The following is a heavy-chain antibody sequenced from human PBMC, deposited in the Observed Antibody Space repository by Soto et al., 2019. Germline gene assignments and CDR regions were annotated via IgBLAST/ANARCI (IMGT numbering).Heavy chain of an antibody. CDR3: ARDPAP. CDR2: IYYSGTT. V-gene: IGHV4-59*12. CDR1: GGSISSYY. J-gene: IGHJ5*02. Sequence: PSETLSLTCTVSGGSISSYYWSWIRQPPGKGLEWIGYIYYSGTTYYNPSLKSRVTLSVDTSKNQFSLKLTSVAAADTAVYYCARDPAPWGQGILVTVSS.